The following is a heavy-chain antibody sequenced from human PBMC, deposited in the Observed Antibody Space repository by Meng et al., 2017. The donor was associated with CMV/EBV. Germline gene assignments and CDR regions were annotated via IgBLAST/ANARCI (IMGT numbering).Heavy chain of an antibody. Sequence: WVRQMPGKGLEWLAHIFSNDEKSYSTSLKSRLTISKDTSKSQVVLTMTNMDPVDTATYYCASGQLLQIGEYWGQGTLVTVSS. V-gene: IGHV2-26*01. D-gene: IGHD2-2*01. CDR2: IFSNDEK. CDR3: ASGQLLQIGEY. J-gene: IGHJ4*02.